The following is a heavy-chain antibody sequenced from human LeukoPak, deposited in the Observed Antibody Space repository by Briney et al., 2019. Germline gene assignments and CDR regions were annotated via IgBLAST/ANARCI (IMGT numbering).Heavy chain of an antibody. CDR2: IYYSGST. Sequence: SETLSLTCTVSGGSVSSGSYYWSWLRQPPGKGLEWIGYIYYSGSTNYNPSLKSRVTISVDTSKNQFSLKLSSVTAADTAVYYCARVVGYYDSSGFTIDYWGQGTLVTVSS. D-gene: IGHD3-22*01. CDR1: GGSVSSGSYY. V-gene: IGHV4-61*01. CDR3: ARVVGYYDSSGFTIDY. J-gene: IGHJ4*02.